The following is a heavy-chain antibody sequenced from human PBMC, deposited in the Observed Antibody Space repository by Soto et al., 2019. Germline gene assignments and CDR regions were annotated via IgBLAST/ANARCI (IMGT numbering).Heavy chain of an antibody. J-gene: IGHJ5*02. CDR2: ISNTGGGT. V-gene: IGHV3-23*01. CDR1: GVTFSSYA. CDR3: AVGRHKTSGSNTWFDP. D-gene: IGHD3-22*01. Sequence: GGSLRLSCAASGVTFSSYAMNWVRQAPGKGLEWVSTISNTGGGTFYAGSVRGRFTISRDNSNNTLYLQMHRLRADDSAIYFCAVGRHKTSGSNTWFDPWGRGTQVTVSS.